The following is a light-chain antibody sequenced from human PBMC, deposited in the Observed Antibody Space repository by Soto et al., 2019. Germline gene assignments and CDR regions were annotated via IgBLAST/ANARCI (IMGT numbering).Light chain of an antibody. CDR2: GAS. Sequence: DVQMTQSPASLSASVGDRVTTTCRASQSVSTYLNWYQQKPGEAPKLLIYGASNLQSGVPSRFSGSVSGTDFTLTISSLQPEDFATFYCQQSYRIPKTFGGGTKVDIK. J-gene: IGKJ4*01. V-gene: IGKV1-39*01. CDR3: QQSYRIPKT. CDR1: QSVSTY.